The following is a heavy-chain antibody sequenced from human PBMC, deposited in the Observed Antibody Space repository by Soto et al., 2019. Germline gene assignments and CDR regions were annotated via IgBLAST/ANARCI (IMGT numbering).Heavy chain of an antibody. CDR1: GFTFSSNY. D-gene: IGHD2-8*01. V-gene: IGHV3-66*01. CDR2: IYSGGST. J-gene: IGHJ4*02. Sequence: GGSLRLSCAASGFTFSSNYMSWVRQAPGKGLEWVSVIYSGGSTYYADSVKGRFTISRDNSKNTLYLQMNSLRAEDTAVYYCARDLTPVYAAPIDDYWGQGTLVTVSS. CDR3: ARDLTPVYAAPIDDY.